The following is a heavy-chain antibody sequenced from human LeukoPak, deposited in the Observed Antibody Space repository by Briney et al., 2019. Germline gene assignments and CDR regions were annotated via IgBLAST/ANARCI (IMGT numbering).Heavy chain of an antibody. D-gene: IGHD6-6*01. Sequence: SETLSLTCGVSGYSIRNDYYWGWIRQPPGKGLEWIGSIYHRGSTYYKSSLKDRVTISVDTSKNQFSLRLTSVTAADTAVYYCARGAAPSYMDVWGKGTTVTVSS. CDR2: IYHRGST. J-gene: IGHJ6*03. V-gene: IGHV4-38-2*01. CDR1: GYSIRNDYY. CDR3: ARGAAPSYMDV.